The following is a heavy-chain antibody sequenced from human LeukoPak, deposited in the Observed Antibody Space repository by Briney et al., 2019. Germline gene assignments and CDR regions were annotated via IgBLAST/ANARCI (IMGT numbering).Heavy chain of an antibody. CDR3: ARGSQGRYSSSWYEYWFDP. Sequence: SQTLSLTCTVSGGSISSGGYYWSWIRQPPGKGLEWIGYIYHSGSTYYNPSLKSRVTISVDRSKNQFSLKLSSVTAADTAVYYCARGSQGRYSSSWYEYWFDPWGQGTLVTVSS. J-gene: IGHJ5*02. D-gene: IGHD6-13*01. V-gene: IGHV4-30-2*01. CDR1: GGSISSGGYY. CDR2: IYHSGST.